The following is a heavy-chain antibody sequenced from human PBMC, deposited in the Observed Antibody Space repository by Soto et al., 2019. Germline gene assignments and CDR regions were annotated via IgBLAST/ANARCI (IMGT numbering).Heavy chain of an antibody. J-gene: IGHJ4*02. CDR1: GFTFSSHG. Sequence: LRLSCAASGFTFSSHGMHWVRQAPGKGLEWVSYISSSSSTIYYADSVKGRFTISKDNAKNSLYLQMNSLRAEDTAVYYCARDHRHYDILTGPDDYWGQGTLVTVSS. D-gene: IGHD3-9*01. CDR3: ARDHRHYDILTGPDDY. V-gene: IGHV3-48*01. CDR2: ISSSSSTI.